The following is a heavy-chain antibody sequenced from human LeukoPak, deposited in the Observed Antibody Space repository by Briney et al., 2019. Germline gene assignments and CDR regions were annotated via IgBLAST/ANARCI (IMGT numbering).Heavy chain of an antibody. J-gene: IGHJ3*02. Sequence: PSETLSLTCTVSGGSISSSSYYWGWIRQPPGKGLEWIGSIYYSGSTYYNPSLESRVTISVDTSKNQFSLKLSSVTAADTAVYYCARDLSGDAFDIWGQGTMVTVSS. CDR2: IYYSGST. D-gene: IGHD1-14*01. CDR3: ARDLSGDAFDI. CDR1: GGSISSSSYY. V-gene: IGHV4-39*07.